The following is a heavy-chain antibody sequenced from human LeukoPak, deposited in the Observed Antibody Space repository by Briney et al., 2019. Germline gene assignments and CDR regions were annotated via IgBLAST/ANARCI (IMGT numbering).Heavy chain of an antibody. CDR1: GGTFSSYA. CDR2: IIPILGIA. J-gene: IGHJ5*02. D-gene: IGHD5-24*01. V-gene: IGHV1-69*04. CDR3: ARWVDGYEGNWFDP. Sequence: GASVKVSCKASGGTFSSYAISWVRQAPGQGLEWMGRIIPILGIANYAQKFQGRVTITADKSTSTAYMELSSLRSEDTAVYYCARWVDGYEGNWFDPWGQGTLVTVSS.